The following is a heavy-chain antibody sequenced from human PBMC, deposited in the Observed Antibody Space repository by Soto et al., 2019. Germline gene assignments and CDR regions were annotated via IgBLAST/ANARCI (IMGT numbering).Heavy chain of an antibody. CDR2: IIPIFGTA. V-gene: IGHV1-69*01. CDR3: ARDKTVPADTSHWFDP. J-gene: IGHJ5*02. Sequence: QVQLVQSGAEVKKPGSSVKVSCKASGGTFSSYAISWVRQAPGQGLEWMGGIIPIFGTANYAPKFQGRVTITADESTSTAYMELSSLRSEDTAVYYCARDKTVPADTSHWFDPWGQGTLVTVSS. CDR1: GGTFSSYA. D-gene: IGHD2-2*01.